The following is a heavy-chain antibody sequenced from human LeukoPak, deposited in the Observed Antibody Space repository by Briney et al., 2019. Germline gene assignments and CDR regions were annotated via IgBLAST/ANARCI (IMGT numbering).Heavy chain of an antibody. D-gene: IGHD5-24*01. CDR2: IYYSGST. Sequence: SETLSLTCTVSGGSISSYFWNWIRQPPGKGLEWIGYIYYSGSTNYNPSLKSRVTISVDTSKNQFSLKLSSVTAADTAVYYCARGGGYRNWFDSWGQGTLVTVSS. V-gene: IGHV4-59*01. CDR1: GGSISSYF. J-gene: IGHJ5*01. CDR3: ARGGGYRNWFDS.